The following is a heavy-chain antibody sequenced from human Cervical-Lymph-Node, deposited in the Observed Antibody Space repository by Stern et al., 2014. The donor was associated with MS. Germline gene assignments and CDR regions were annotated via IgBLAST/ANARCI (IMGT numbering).Heavy chain of an antibody. V-gene: IGHV3-21*01. CDR1: GFTFSNYS. Sequence: EVQLVESGGGLVKPGGSLRLSCAASGFTFSNYSMNWVRQAPGQGLEWVSFISSSSSYIYYADSVKGRFTISRDNAKNSLFLQMNSLRAEDTAVYYCTNSGYDSFRLIDYWGQGALVTVSS. CDR2: ISSSSSYI. D-gene: IGHD5-12*01. CDR3: TNSGYDSFRLIDY. J-gene: IGHJ4*02.